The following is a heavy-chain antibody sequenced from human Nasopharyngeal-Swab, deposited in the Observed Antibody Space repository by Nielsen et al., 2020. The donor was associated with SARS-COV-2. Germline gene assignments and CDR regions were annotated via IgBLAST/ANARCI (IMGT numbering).Heavy chain of an antibody. D-gene: IGHD6-19*01. CDR2: INSDGGST. J-gene: IGHJ1*01. Sequence: GGSLRLSCAASGFTFNQWWMHWVRQAPGKGLVWVSFINSDGGSTDYADSVKGRFTISRDNAKNTLYLQVNSLRAEDTAVYYCARVSVAGQEYFHHWGQGTLVTVSS. V-gene: IGHV3-74*01. CDR3: ARVSVAGQEYFHH. CDR1: GFTFNQWW.